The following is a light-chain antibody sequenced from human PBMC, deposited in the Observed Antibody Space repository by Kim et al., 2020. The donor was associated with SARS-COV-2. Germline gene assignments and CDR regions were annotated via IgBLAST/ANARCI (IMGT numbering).Light chain of an antibody. J-gene: IGKJ5*01. CDR3: LQHSTHPIT. CDR2: GAS. V-gene: IGKV1-17*01. Sequence: ASVGDRVTITCRASQDMRNDLGWYQQKPGRAPKRLIYGASSLQSGVPSRFSGSGSGTEFTLTISSVQPEDFATYFCLQHSTHPITFGQGTRVEIK. CDR1: QDMRND.